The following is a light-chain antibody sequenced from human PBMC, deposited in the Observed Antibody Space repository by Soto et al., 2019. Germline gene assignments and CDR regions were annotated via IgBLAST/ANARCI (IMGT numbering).Light chain of an antibody. CDR2: DAS. Sequence: EIVLTHSPATLSLSPGERATLSCRASQSVRSYLAWYQQKPGQAPRLLIYDASNRATGIPARFSGSGSGTDFTLTISSLEPEDFAFYYCQQRSNWPLITFGQGTRLEIK. CDR1: QSVRSY. CDR3: QQRSNWPLIT. V-gene: IGKV3-11*01. J-gene: IGKJ5*01.